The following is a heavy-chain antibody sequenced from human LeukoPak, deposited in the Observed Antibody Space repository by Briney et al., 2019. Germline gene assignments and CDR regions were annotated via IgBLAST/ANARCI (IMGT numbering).Heavy chain of an antibody. Sequence: GASVKVSCKASGYIFTGYFIHWVRQVRGQGPEWMGIIDPNGGNKSYALKFQGRLTLTRDTSRRAVYMELSSLRPEDTTVYYCAKSITMIVVVNSSGLDYWGQGTLVTVSS. J-gene: IGHJ4*02. CDR1: GYIFTGYF. V-gene: IGHV1-46*01. CDR3: AKSITMIVVVNSSGLDY. D-gene: IGHD3-22*01. CDR2: IDPNGGNK.